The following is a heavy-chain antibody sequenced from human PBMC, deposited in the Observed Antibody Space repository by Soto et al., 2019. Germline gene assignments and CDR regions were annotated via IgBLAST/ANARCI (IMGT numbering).Heavy chain of an antibody. CDR3: ARNYYGSGSYYNGNWFDP. D-gene: IGHD3-10*01. V-gene: IGHV4-34*01. J-gene: IGHJ5*02. CDR2: INHSGST. CDR1: GGSFSGYY. Sequence: SETLSLTCAVYGGSFSGYYLSWIRQPPGKGLEWIGEINHSGSTNYNPSLKSRVTISVDTSKNQFSLKLSSVTAADTAVYYCARNYYGSGSYYNGNWFDPWGQGTLVTVSS.